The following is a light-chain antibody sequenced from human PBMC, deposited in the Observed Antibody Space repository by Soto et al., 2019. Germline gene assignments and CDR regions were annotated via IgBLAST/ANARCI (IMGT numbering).Light chain of an antibody. J-gene: IGLJ1*01. CDR2: DVS. CDR1: SSDVGTYNY. CDR3: SSYTSSSTLYV. V-gene: IGLV2-14*01. Sequence: QSALTQPASVSGSPGQSITISCTGTSSDVGTYNYVSWYQQHPGKAPKLMIYDVSNRPSGVSNRFSGSKSGNTASLTISGLQAEDDADDYCSSYTSSSTLYVFGTGTKLTVL.